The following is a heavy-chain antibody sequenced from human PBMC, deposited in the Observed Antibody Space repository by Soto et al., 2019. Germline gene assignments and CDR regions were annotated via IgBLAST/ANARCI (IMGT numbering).Heavy chain of an antibody. CDR3: ANALSSTPTVTTNY. CDR2: TYYRSKWYN. Sequence: TLSLTCAISGDSVSSNSAAWNWIRQSPSRGLEWLGRTYYRSKWYNDYAVSVKSRITINPDTSKNQFSLQLNSVTPEDTAVYYCANALSSTPTVTTNYWGQGTLVTVSS. J-gene: IGHJ4*02. D-gene: IGHD4-17*01. CDR1: GDSVSSNSAA. V-gene: IGHV6-1*01.